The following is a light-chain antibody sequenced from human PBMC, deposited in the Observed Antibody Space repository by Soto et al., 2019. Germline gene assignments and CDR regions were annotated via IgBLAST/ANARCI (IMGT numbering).Light chain of an antibody. CDR1: QSVDSSF. CDR3: QQYVSSVT. Sequence: EIVLTQSPGSLSLSPGERATLSCRASQSVDSSFFAWYQQKPGQAPRLLIYGASNRATGIPDRFSGSGSGTDFTLTISRLEPEAFAVYYCQQYVSSVTFGQGTKVDIK. V-gene: IGKV3-20*01. J-gene: IGKJ1*01. CDR2: GAS.